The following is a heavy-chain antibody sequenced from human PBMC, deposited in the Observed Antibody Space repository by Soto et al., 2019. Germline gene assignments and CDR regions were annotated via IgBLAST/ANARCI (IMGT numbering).Heavy chain of an antibody. CDR1: GGSLTSYY. D-gene: IGHD3-10*01. CDR3: ARHSDYYRF. V-gene: IGHV4-59*08. J-gene: IGHJ3*01. CDR2: IYYSGTT. Sequence: QVQLQESGPGLVQPSETLSLTCTVSGGSLTSYYWSWIRQPPGKGLEWIGYIYYSGTTKYNPSLMTRVTLSVDTSKNQFSLRLNSVTAADTAVYYCARHSDYYRFWGQGTMVTVSS.